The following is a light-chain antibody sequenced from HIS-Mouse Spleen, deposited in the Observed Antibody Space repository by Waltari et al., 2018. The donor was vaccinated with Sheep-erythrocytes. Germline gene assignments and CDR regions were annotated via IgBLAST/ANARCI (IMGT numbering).Light chain of an antibody. CDR1: SSDVGGYNY. CDR3: CSYAGSYNHV. V-gene: IGLV2-11*01. J-gene: IGLJ1*01. CDR2: DVS. Sequence: QSALTQPRSVSGSPGQSVTISCTGTSSDVGGYNYVSWYQQHPGNAPKLMIYDVSKRPSGGPYRVSGAKSGKTASLTISGLQAEDEADYDCCSYAGSYNHVFATGTKVTVL.